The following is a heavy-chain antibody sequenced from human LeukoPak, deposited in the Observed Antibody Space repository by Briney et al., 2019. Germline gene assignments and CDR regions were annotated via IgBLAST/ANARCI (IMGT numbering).Heavy chain of an antibody. CDR3: ARRITMVRGVANINWFDP. J-gene: IGHJ5*02. Sequence: GESLKISCKGSGYSFTSYWIGWVRQMPGKGLEWMGIIYPGDSDTRYSPSFQGQVTISADKSISTAYLQRSSLKASDTAMYYCARRITMVRGVANINWFDPWGQGTLVTVSS. CDR2: IYPGDSDT. V-gene: IGHV5-51*01. CDR1: GYSFTSYW. D-gene: IGHD3-10*01.